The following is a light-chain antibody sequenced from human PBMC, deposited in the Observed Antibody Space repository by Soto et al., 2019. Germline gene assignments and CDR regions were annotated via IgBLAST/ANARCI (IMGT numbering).Light chain of an antibody. CDR2: GNS. Sequence: QSVLTQPPSVSGAPGQRVTISCTGSSSNIGAGYDVHWYQQLPGTAPKLLIYGNSNRPSGVPDRFSGSKSGTSASLAITRLQAEDESVYYCQSYDSSLSGSMVFGGGTKLIVL. CDR1: SSNIGAGYD. J-gene: IGLJ3*02. CDR3: QSYDSSLSGSMV. V-gene: IGLV1-40*01.